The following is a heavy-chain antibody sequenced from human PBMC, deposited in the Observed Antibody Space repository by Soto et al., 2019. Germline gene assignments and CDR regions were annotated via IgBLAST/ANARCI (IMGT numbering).Heavy chain of an antibody. J-gene: IGHJ5*02. D-gene: IGHD2-2*01. Sequence: SETLSLTCAVSGGSISSNNWWSWVRQAPGPGLEWIGDIFHSGSTNYNPSLKSRVTISVDKSKNQFSLKLSSVTAADTAMYYCARLFCSSSSCLTPSWFDPWGQGTLVTVSS. CDR2: IFHSGST. V-gene: IGHV4-4*02. CDR3: ARLFCSSSSCLTPSWFDP. CDR1: GGSISSNNW.